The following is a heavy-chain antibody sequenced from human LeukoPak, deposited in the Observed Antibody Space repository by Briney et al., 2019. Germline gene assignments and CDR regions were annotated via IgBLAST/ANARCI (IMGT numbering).Heavy chain of an antibody. CDR1: GGSFSGYY. CDR3: ARASLNWNYVRWFDP. CDR2: INHSGST. D-gene: IGHD1-7*01. V-gene: IGHV4-34*01. J-gene: IGHJ5*02. Sequence: PSETLSLTCAVYGGSFSGYYWSWIRQPPGKGLEWIGEINHSGSTNYNPSLKSRVTISVDTSKNQFSLKLSSVTAADTAVYYCARASLNWNYVRWFDPWGQGTLVTVSS.